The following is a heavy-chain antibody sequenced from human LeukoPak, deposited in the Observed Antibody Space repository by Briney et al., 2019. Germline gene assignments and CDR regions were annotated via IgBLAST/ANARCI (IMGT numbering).Heavy chain of an antibody. J-gene: IGHJ2*01. D-gene: IGHD4-17*01. CDR1: GGTFSSYA. CDR2: IIPILGIA. Sequence: GASVKVSCKASGGTFSSYAISWVRQAPGQGLEWMGRIIPILGIANYAQKFQGRVTVTTDESTSTAYMELSYLRSDDTAVYYCARDGTMTTGGYFDLWGRGTLVTVSS. CDR3: ARDGTMTTGGYFDL. V-gene: IGHV1-69*04.